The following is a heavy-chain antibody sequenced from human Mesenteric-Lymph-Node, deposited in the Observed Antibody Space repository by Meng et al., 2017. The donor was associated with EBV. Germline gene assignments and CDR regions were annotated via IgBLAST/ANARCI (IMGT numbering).Heavy chain of an antibody. D-gene: IGHD5-18*01. J-gene: IGHJ3*02. CDR3: AGANTYGFDAFDI. V-gene: IGHV3-21*01. CDR1: GTTFTTHT. CDR2: LASGGTYI. Sequence: EVQLVESGGXLVKPGXSLRLSGVASGTTFTTHTVMWVRQAPGKGLEWVSALASGGTYIHYADSVKGRFSISRDNAMKTLFLQMNSLRAEDTALYYCAGANTYGFDAFDIWGQGTMVTVSS.